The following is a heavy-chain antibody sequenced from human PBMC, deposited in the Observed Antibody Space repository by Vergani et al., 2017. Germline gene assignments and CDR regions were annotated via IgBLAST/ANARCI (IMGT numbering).Heavy chain of an antibody. Sequence: EVQLVESGGGLVQPGGSLRLSRAASGFTFSSYWMSWVRQAPGKGLEWVANIKQDGSEKYYVDSVKGRFTISRDNAKNSLYLQMNSLRAEDTAVYYCARSGFLEWLYHDYWGQGTLVTVSS. CDR2: IKQDGSEK. D-gene: IGHD3-3*01. V-gene: IGHV3-7*03. CDR3: ARSGFLEWLYHDY. CDR1: GFTFSSYW. J-gene: IGHJ4*02.